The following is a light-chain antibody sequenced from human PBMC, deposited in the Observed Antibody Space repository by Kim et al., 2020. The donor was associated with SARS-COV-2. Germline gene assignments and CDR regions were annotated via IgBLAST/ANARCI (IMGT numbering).Light chain of an antibody. CDR3: NSWDSSGNLWV. Sequence: SSELTQDPAVSVALGQTVRITCQGDSLRSYYASWYQQKPGQAPVRVIYGKNNRPSGIPDRFSGSSSGNTASLTITGAQAEDEADYYCNSWDSSGNLWVFGGGTKVTVL. CDR2: GKN. V-gene: IGLV3-19*02. CDR1: SLRSYY. J-gene: IGLJ3*02.